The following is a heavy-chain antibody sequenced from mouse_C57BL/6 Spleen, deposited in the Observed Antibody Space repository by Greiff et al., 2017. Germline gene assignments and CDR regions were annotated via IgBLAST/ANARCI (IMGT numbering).Heavy chain of an antibody. V-gene: IGHV1-9*01. CDR3: ARTVSTMVTTSYYCDY. CDR1: GYTFTGYW. J-gene: IGHJ2*01. Sequence: VQLQQSGAELMKPGASVKLSCKATGYTFTGYWIEWVKQRPGHGLEWIGEILPGSGSTNYNEKVKSKATLTADTSSNTAYMQLSSLTTEDSALYYCARTVSTMVTTSYYCDYWGQGTTLTVSS. D-gene: IGHD2-1*01. CDR2: ILPGSGST.